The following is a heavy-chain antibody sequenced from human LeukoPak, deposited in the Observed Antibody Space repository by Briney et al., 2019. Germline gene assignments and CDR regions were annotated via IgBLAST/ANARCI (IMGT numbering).Heavy chain of an antibody. J-gene: IGHJ5*02. CDR2: IIPIFGTA. V-gene: IGHV1-69*01. CDR3: ARGPLSDFWSRSWFDP. D-gene: IGHD3-3*01. Sequence: SSVKVSCKASGGTFSSYAISWVRQAPGQGLEWMGGIIPIFGTANYAQKFQGRVTITADESTSTAYMELSSLRSEDTAVYFCARGPLSDFWSRSWFDPWGQGTLVTVSS. CDR1: GGTFSSYA.